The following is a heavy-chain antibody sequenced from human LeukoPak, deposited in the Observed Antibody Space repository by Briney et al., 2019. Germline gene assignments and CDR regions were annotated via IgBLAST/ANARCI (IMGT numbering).Heavy chain of an antibody. Sequence: SETLSLTCTVSDGSITSYYWSWIRQPPGKGLEWIGRIYTSGSTNYNPSLKSRVTISLDTSKNQFSLKLSSVTAADTAVYYCATERNDFWSGRNWFDPWGQGTLVTVSS. V-gene: IGHV4-4*08. J-gene: IGHJ5*02. CDR1: DGSITSYY. D-gene: IGHD3-3*01. CDR3: ATERNDFWSGRNWFDP. CDR2: IYTSGST.